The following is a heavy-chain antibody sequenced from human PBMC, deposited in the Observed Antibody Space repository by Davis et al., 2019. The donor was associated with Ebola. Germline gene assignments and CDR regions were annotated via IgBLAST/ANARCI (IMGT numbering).Heavy chain of an antibody. CDR2: LNWNGGST. Sequence: GESLKIPCAASGITFDDHGMSWVRQAPAMGLEWVSGLNWNGGSTGYADSVKGRFTISSDNAKNSLYLQMNSLRAEDTALYHCARDLAGYSSSWYWFDPWGQGTLVTVSS. CDR1: GITFDDHG. J-gene: IGHJ5*02. CDR3: ARDLAGYSSSWYWFDP. V-gene: IGHV3-20*01. D-gene: IGHD6-13*01.